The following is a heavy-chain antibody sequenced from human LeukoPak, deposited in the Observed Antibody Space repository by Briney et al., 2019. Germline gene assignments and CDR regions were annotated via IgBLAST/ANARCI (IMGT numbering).Heavy chain of an antibody. CDR1: SGITTTYH. CDR3: ARQIGQWLWSFDI. D-gene: IGHD6-19*01. Sequence: PSETLSLTCTVSSGITTTYHWAWIRQSPGKGLEWIGTIYYSGTTHYNPSLQSRLTMFVDISKKQFSLKLTSVTPADTSRYYCARQIGQWLWSFDIWGLGTGVSVS. J-gene: IGHJ3*02. V-gene: IGHV4-59*08. CDR2: IYYSGTT.